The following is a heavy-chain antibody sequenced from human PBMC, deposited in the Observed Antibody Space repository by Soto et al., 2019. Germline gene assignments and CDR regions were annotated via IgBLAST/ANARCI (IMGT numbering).Heavy chain of an antibody. Sequence: ASVKVSCKASGYTFTSYGISGVRQAPGQGLEWMGWISAYNGNTNYAQKLQGRVTMTTDTSTSTAYMELRSLRSDDTAVYYCARWGYYYDSSGYSLGAFDIWGQGTMVTVSS. J-gene: IGHJ3*02. V-gene: IGHV1-18*01. D-gene: IGHD3-22*01. CDR2: ISAYNGNT. CDR3: ARWGYYYDSSGYSLGAFDI. CDR1: GYTFTSYG.